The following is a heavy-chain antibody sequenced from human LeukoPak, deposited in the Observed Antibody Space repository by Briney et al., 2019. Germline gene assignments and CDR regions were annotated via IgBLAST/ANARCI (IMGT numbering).Heavy chain of an antibody. CDR2: IIPILDVT. CDR3: AKWSAWADILTGYATN. J-gene: IGHJ4*02. Sequence: SVKVSCKASGGTFSSYAISWVRQAPGQGLEWMGRIIPILDVTNYAQKFQGRVTITADQSTSTAYMELSSLRSEDTAVYYCAKWSAWADILTGYATNWGQGTLVTVSS. CDR1: GGTFSSYA. V-gene: IGHV1-69*04. D-gene: IGHD3-9*01.